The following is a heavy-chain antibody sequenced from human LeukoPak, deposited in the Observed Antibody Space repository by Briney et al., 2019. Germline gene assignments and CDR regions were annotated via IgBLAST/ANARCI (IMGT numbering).Heavy chain of an antibody. Sequence: SETLSLTCAVYGGPFSGYYWSWIRQPPGKGLEWIGEINHSGSTNYNPSLKSRVTISVDTSKNQFSLKLSSVTAADTAVYYCARGPYSSPTQYWGQGTLVTVSS. J-gene: IGHJ4*02. CDR1: GGPFSGYY. CDR3: ARGPYSSPTQY. V-gene: IGHV4-34*01. D-gene: IGHD6-13*01. CDR2: INHSGST.